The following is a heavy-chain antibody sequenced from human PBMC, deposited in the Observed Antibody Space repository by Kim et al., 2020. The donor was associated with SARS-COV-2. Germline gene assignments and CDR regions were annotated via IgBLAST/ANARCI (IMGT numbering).Heavy chain of an antibody. CDR3: ARDKGAYGDFCSGGPYGMDV. D-gene: IGHD3-3*01. V-gene: IGHV4-61*02. CDR1: GGSISSGSYY. J-gene: IGHJ6*02. CDR2: IYTSGST. Sequence: SETLSLTCTVSGGSISSGSYYWSWIRQPAGKGLEWIGRIYTSGSTSYNPSLKSRVTISVETSKNQFSLKLSSVTAADTAVYYCARDKGAYGDFCSGGPYGMDVWGQGTTVTVSS.